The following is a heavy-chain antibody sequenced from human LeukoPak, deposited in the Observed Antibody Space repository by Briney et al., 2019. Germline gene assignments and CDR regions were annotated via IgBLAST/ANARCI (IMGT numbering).Heavy chain of an antibody. CDR3: ARDSDMGIDP. D-gene: IGHD5-18*01. V-gene: IGHV4-31*11. Sequence: SETLSLTCAVYGGSFSGYYWSWIRQHPGKGLEWIGYIYYSGSTYYNPSLKSRVTISVDTSKNRFSLKLSSVTAADTAVYYCARDSDMGIDPWGQGTLVTVSS. CDR1: GGSFSGYY. CDR2: IYYSGST. J-gene: IGHJ5*02.